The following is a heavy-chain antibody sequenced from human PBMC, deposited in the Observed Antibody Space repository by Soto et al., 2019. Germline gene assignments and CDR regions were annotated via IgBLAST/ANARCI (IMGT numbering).Heavy chain of an antibody. J-gene: IGHJ4*02. D-gene: IGHD1-26*01. Sequence: QVQLVQSGAEVKKPGSSVKVSCKASGGTFSSYFSNWVRQAPGQGLEWMGEIIPISGKANYAQKFQGRVTLTADESTSTAYLELSSLGSEDTDVYSCPRDGGRNSGGIAYWGQGTMVTVSS. V-gene: IGHV1-69*01. CDR1: GGTFSSYF. CDR2: IIPISGKA. CDR3: PRDGGRNSGGIAY.